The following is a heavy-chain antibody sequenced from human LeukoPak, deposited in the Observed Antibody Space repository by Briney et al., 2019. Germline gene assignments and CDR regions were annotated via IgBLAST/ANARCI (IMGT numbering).Heavy chain of an antibody. Sequence: GGSLRLSCAASGFTFNSYWMNWVRQAPGKGLGWVSYISSSGSTIYYADSVKGRFTISRDNAKNSLYLQMNSLRAEDTAVYYCAELGITMIGGVWGKGTTVTISS. J-gene: IGHJ6*04. CDR1: GFTFNSYW. D-gene: IGHD3-10*02. CDR3: AELGITMIGGV. CDR2: ISSSGSTI. V-gene: IGHV3-48*03.